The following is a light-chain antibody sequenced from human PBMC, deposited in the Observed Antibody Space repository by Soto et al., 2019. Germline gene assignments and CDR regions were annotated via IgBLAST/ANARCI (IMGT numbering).Light chain of an antibody. CDR2: GAS. J-gene: IGKJ5*01. V-gene: IGKV3-20*01. CDR1: QSVSSNY. CDR3: QQYGSSPT. Sequence: EIVLTQSPATLSLSPGERAALSCGASQSVSSNYLAWYQQKPGQAPRLRIYGASSRATGIPDRLSGSGSGTDFTLTISRMEPEDFAVYYCQQYGSSPTFGQGTRLEIK.